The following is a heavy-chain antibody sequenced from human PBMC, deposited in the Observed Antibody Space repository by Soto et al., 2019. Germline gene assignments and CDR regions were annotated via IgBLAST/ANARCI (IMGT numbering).Heavy chain of an antibody. CDR2: IYYSGST. CDR3: ARDRIAAANSGYYYYYGMDV. Sequence: SETLSLTCTVSGGSISSYYWSWIRQPPGKGLEWIGYIYYSGSTNYNPPLKSRVTISVDTSKNQFSLKLSSVTAADTAVYYCARDRIAAANSGYYYYYGMDVWGQGTTVTVSS. J-gene: IGHJ6*02. D-gene: IGHD6-13*01. CDR1: GGSISSYY. V-gene: IGHV4-59*01.